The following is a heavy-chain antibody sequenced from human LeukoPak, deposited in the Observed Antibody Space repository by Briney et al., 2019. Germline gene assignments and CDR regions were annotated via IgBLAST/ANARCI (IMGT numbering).Heavy chain of an antibody. Sequence: GGSLRLSCAASGFIFSNYAMSWVRQAPGKGLEWVSGISGSGANTYHADSVKGRFTISRDNAKNSLYLQMNSLRAEDTAVYYCARGISGKSPPAPTWGQGTLVTVSS. V-gene: IGHV3-23*01. CDR1: GFIFSNYA. CDR2: ISGSGANT. D-gene: IGHD3-3*02. CDR3: ARGISGKSPPAPT. J-gene: IGHJ5*02.